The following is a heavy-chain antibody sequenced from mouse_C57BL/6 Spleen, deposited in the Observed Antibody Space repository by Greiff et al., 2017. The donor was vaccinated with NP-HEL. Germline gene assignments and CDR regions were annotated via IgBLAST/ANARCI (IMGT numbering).Heavy chain of an antibody. CDR2: ISDGGSYT. D-gene: IGHD4-1*01. CDR1: GFTFSSYV. V-gene: IGHV5-4*01. J-gene: IGHJ3*01. Sequence: EVHLVESGGGLVKPGGSLKLSCAASGFTFSSYVMSWVRQTPEKRLEWVATISDGGSYTYYPDNVKGRFTISRDNAKNNLYLQMSHLKSEDTAMYYCARERTGTQFAYWGQGTLVTVSA. CDR3: ARERTGTQFAY.